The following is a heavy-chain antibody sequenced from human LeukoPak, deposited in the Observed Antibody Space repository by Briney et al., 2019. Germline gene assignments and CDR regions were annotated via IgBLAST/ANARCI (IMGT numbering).Heavy chain of an antibody. D-gene: IGHD5-24*01. Sequence: SVKVSCKASGGTFSSYAISWVRQAPGQGLEWMGGIIPIFGTANYTQKFQGRVTITADESTSTAYMELSSLRSEDTAVYYCARDLVEMATMEAFDIWGQGTMVTVSS. V-gene: IGHV1-69*13. CDR3: ARDLVEMATMEAFDI. J-gene: IGHJ3*02. CDR1: GGTFSSYA. CDR2: IIPIFGTA.